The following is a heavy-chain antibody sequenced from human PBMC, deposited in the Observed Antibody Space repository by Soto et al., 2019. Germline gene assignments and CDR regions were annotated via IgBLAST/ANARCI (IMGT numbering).Heavy chain of an antibody. Sequence: QVQLVQSGAEVKKPGASVKVSCKASGYTFTGYYMHWVRQAPGQGLEWMGWINPNSGGTNYAQKFQGWVTMTRDTSISTAYMELSRLRSDDTAVYYCARDLTPRWLRSAHYYYYYGMDVWGQGTTVTVSS. CDR2: INPNSGGT. J-gene: IGHJ6*02. CDR3: ARDLTPRWLRSAHYYYYYGMDV. CDR1: GYTFTGYY. D-gene: IGHD5-12*01. V-gene: IGHV1-2*04.